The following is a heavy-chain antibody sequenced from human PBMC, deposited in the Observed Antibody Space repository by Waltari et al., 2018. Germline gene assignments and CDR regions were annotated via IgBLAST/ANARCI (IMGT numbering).Heavy chain of an antibody. J-gene: IGHJ5*02. CDR2: INPDTGGT. V-gene: IGHV1-2*02. CDR1: GHPLTSYY. Sequence: VQVVQSGAEVTKPGPSVKVSGKTSGHPLTSYYIHWVRQAPGQGLAWMGWINPDTGGTNYGQKFQGRVSMTRDTSISTAYMELSSLKSDDTAIYYCTRWTFAMGFDPWGQGTLVTVSS. CDR3: TRWTFAMGFDP.